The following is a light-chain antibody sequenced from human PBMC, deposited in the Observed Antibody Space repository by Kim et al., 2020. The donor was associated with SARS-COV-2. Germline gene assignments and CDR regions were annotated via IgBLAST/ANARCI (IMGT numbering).Light chain of an antibody. V-gene: IGLV1-40*03. CDR2: GNT. CDR3: QSSDSRLSGPV. J-gene: IGLJ2*01. Sequence: RVTIACTGSSSNIGAGYDVHWYQQLPGTAPKLLIYGNTNRPSGVPERFSGSKSGASASLAITGLQAEDEAEYYCQSSDSRLSGPVFGGGTKVTVL. CDR1: SSNIGAGYD.